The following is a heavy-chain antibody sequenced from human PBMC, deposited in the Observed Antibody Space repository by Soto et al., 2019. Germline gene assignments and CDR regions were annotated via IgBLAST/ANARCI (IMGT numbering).Heavy chain of an antibody. V-gene: IGHV3-13*05. J-gene: IGHJ6*02. Sequence: EVQLVESGGGLVQPGVSLRLSCEASGFTFRNYDMHWVRQGTGKDLEWVSGISAAGDPDYADSVEGRFTISRENAQNSFFLQMNSLRVGDTAVYYCARTDRDFSGLEVWGQGTTVIVPS. CDR2: ISAAGDP. CDR3: ARTDRDFSGLEV. CDR1: GFTFRNYD.